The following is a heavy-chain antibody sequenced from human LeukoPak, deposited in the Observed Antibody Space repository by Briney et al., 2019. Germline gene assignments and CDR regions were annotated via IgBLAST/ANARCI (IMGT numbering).Heavy chain of an antibody. CDR3: AKERGRGGYYYGMDV. Sequence: GGSLRLSCAASGFTFSSYGFHWVRQAPGKGLEWVAMISYDGSNKYYADSVKGRFTISRDNSKNTPYLQMNSLRAEDTAVYYCAKERGRGGYYYGMDVWGQGTTVTVSS. J-gene: IGHJ6*02. CDR2: ISYDGSNK. D-gene: IGHD2-15*01. CDR1: GFTFSSYG. V-gene: IGHV3-30*18.